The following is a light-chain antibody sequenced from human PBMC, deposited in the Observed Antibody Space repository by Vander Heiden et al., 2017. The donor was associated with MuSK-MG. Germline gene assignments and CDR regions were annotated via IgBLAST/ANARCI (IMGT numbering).Light chain of an antibody. V-gene: IGKV1-5*03. CDR1: QSISSW. J-gene: IGKJ1*01. CDR2: QAS. Sequence: DIQMTQSPSTLSTSVGDRVTISCRASQSISSWLAWYQQKPGKAPKLLIYQASSLVSGVPSRYSGSASGTEFTLTISSLQPDHITTYSCHEDSTYPRTFGQGTKVAIK. CDR3: HEDSTYPRT.